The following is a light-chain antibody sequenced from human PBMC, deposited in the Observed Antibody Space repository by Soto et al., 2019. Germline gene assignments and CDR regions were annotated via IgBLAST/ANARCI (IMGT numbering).Light chain of an antibody. CDR2: GNT. V-gene: IGLV1-40*01. J-gene: IGLJ3*02. CDR1: SSNIGAGFD. Sequence: QSVLTQPPSVSGAPGQRVTISCTGNSSNIGAGFDVHWYQQLPGTAPKLLIYGNTNRPSGVPDRFSGSKSGTSVSLAITGLQAEDEADYYCQSYDTSLRGWVFGGGTKLTVL. CDR3: QSYDTSLRGWV.